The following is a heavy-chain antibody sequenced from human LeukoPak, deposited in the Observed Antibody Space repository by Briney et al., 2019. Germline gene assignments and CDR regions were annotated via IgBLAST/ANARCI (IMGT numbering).Heavy chain of an antibody. D-gene: IGHD2-2*01. J-gene: IGHJ3*02. Sequence: GGSLRLSCAASGFIVSGTYMTWVRQAPGKVLECVSIIYSGGDTYFTDSVKGRFSVSRDNSKNTLYLQMNSLRVDDTAVYYFARGSCSNIRCHDAFDIWGQGTMVTVSS. CDR2: IYSGGDT. CDR1: GFIVSGTY. CDR3: ARGSCSNIRCHDAFDI. V-gene: IGHV3-53*01.